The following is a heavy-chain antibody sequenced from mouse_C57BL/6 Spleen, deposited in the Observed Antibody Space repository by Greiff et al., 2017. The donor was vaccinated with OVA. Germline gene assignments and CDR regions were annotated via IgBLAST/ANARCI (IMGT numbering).Heavy chain of an antibody. CDR1: GFTFSSYA. D-gene: IGHD2-12*01. Sequence: EVQRVESGGGLVKPGGSLKLSCAASGFTFSSYAMSWVRQTPEKRLEWVATISDGGSYTYYPDNVKGRFTISRDNAKNNLYLQMSHLKSEDTAMYYCARDYAAYYFDYWGQGTTLTVSS. CDR3: ARDYAAYYFDY. J-gene: IGHJ2*01. V-gene: IGHV5-4*01. CDR2: ISDGGSYT.